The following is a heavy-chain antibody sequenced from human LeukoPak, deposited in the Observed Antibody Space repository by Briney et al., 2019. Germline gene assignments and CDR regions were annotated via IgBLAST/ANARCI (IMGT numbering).Heavy chain of an antibody. J-gene: IGHJ3*02. Sequence: SETLSLTCAVYGGSFSGYYWSWIRQPPGKGLEWIGEINHSGSTNYNPSLKSRVTISVDTSKNQFSLKLSSVTAADTAVYYCARSRGYSYGPKGPFDIWGQGTMVTVSS. V-gene: IGHV4-34*01. CDR1: GGSFSGYY. D-gene: IGHD5-18*01. CDR2: INHSGST. CDR3: ARSRGYSYGPKGPFDI.